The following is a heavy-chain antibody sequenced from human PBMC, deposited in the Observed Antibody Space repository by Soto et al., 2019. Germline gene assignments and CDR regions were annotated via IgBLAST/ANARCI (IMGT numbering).Heavy chain of an antibody. CDR3: VRDGTKTLRDWFDP. D-gene: IGHD1-1*01. V-gene: IGHV4-4*07. Sequence: SSETLSLSCTVSGASISGFYWSWIRKSAGKGLEWIGRIYATGTTDYNPSLKSRVMMSVDTSKKQFSLKLRSVTAADTAVYYCVRDGTKTLRDWFDPWGQGISVTVSS. CDR2: IYATGTT. J-gene: IGHJ5*02. CDR1: GASISGFY.